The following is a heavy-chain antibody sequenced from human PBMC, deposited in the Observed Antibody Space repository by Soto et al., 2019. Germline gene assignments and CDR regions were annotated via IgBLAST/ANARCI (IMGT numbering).Heavy chain of an antibody. CDR3: AREDSIIIPAVSDF. CDR2: ISKSDYT. Sequence: GGSLRLSCTVSGFAFDNYGINWVRQAPGKGLEWVSSISKSDYTYYSDSVKGRFAISRDNAKSSVSLQMNTLRVEDTAVYYCAREDSIIIPAVSDFWGQGTLVTVSS. J-gene: IGHJ4*02. D-gene: IGHD2-2*01. V-gene: IGHV3-21*01. CDR1: GFAFDNYG.